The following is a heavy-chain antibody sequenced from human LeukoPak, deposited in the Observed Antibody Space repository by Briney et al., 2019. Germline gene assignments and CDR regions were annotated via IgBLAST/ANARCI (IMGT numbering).Heavy chain of an antibody. V-gene: IGHV3-9*01. CDR1: GFTFDDYA. Sequence: GGSLRLSCAASGFTFDDYAMHWVRQAPGKGLEWVSGISWNSGSIGYVDSVKGRFTISRDNAKNSLYLQMNSLRAEDTALYYCAKDLAAAGTPFDYWGQGTLVTVSS. CDR2: ISWNSGSI. J-gene: IGHJ4*02. D-gene: IGHD6-13*01. CDR3: AKDLAAAGTPFDY.